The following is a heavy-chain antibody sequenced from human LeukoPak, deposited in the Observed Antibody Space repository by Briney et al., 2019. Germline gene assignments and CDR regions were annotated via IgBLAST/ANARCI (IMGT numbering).Heavy chain of an antibody. D-gene: IGHD6-19*01. CDR3: ARAHPLYSSGWYVSTAGYYYYMDV. V-gene: IGHV4-39*07. J-gene: IGHJ6*03. CDR2: IYYSGST. CDR1: GGSISSSSYY. Sequence: SETLSLTCTVSGGSISSSSYYWGWIRQPPGKGLEWIGSIYYSGSTYYNPSLKSRVTISVDTSKNQFSLKLSSVTAADTAVYYCARAHPLYSSGWYVSTAGYYYYMDVWGKGTTVTVSS.